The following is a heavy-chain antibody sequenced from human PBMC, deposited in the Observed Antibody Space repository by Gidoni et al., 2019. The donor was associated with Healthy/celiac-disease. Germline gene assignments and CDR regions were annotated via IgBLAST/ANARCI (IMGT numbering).Heavy chain of an antibody. Sequence: QVQLVQSGAEVKKPGASVKVSCKASGYTFTSYYMHWVRQAPGQGLEWMGIINPSGGSTSYAQKFQGRVTMTRDTSTSTVYMELSSLRSEDTALYYCARDGQLLWFGELLRYYYDGMDVWGQGTTVTVSS. CDR3: ARDGQLLWFGELLRYYYDGMDV. CDR1: GYTFTSYY. J-gene: IGHJ6*02. D-gene: IGHD3-10*01. V-gene: IGHV1-46*01. CDR2: INPSGGST.